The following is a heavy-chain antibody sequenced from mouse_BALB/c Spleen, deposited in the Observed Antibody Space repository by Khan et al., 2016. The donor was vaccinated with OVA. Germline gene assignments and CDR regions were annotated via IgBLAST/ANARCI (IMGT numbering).Heavy chain of an antibody. CDR1: GYSITSGYY. Sequence: EVELVESGPGLVKPSQSLSFTCFVTGYSITSGYYWNWIRQFPGNKLEWMGYISYDGSNNYNPSLKNRISITRDTSKNQFFLKLNSVTTEDTATYYCAKGDGDYAWFASWGQGTLVTVSA. CDR2: ISYDGSN. J-gene: IGHJ3*01. CDR3: AKGDGDYAWFAS. V-gene: IGHV3-6*02. D-gene: IGHD2-13*01.